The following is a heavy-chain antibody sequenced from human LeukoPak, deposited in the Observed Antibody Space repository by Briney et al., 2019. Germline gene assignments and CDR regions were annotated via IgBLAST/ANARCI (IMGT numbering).Heavy chain of an antibody. J-gene: IGHJ4*02. CDR2: IKQDGSEK. Sequence: GGSLRLSCAASGFTFSNVWMTWVRQAPGKGLEWVANIKQDGSEKYYVDSVKGRSTISRDNAKNSLYLQMNSLRAEDTAVYYCASDMRDYDYVWGSFDYWGQGTLVAVSS. V-gene: IGHV3-7*01. D-gene: IGHD3-16*01. CDR1: GFTFSNVW. CDR3: ASDMRDYDYVWGSFDY.